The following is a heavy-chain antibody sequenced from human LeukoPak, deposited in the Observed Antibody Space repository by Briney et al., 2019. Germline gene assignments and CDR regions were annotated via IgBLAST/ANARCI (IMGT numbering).Heavy chain of an antibody. CDR2: IIPIFGSA. J-gene: IGHJ4*02. CDR1: GGTFSNYA. Sequence: SVKVSCKASGGTFSNYAFNWVRQAPGQGLEWMGGIIPIFGSANYAQKFQGRVTITADESTSTAYMELSSLRSEDTAVYYCASTPGKLWFGELSRWGQGTLVTVSS. V-gene: IGHV1-69*13. CDR3: ASTPGKLWFGELSR. D-gene: IGHD3-10*01.